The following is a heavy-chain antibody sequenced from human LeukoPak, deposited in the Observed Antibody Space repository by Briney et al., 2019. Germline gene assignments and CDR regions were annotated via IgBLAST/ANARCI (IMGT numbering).Heavy chain of an antibody. J-gene: IGHJ6*03. CDR1: GGSISSSSYY. V-gene: IGHV4-39*01. Sequence: SETLSLTCTVSGGSISSSSYYWGWIRQPPGKGLEGIGSIYYSGGTYYNPSLKSRVTISVDTSKNQFSLKLSSVTAADTAVYYCARRAFGEFVYYYYMDVWGKGTTVTVSS. CDR2: IYYSGGT. D-gene: IGHD3-10*01. CDR3: ARRAFGEFVYYYYMDV.